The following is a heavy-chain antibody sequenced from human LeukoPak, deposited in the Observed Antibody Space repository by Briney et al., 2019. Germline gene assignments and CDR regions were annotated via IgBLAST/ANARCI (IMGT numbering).Heavy chain of an antibody. J-gene: IGHJ5*02. CDR1: GYTFTDYD. Sequence: ASVKLSCTASGYTFTDYDMHSVRRAPGQGLEWMGWINPNSGGTNYAQQFPCRVTMTRDTSISTAYMELSNLRADDTAVYYCARGIAAAGGRWFDPWGQGTLVTVSS. CDR2: INPNSGGT. V-gene: IGHV1-2*02. D-gene: IGHD6-13*01. CDR3: ARGIAAAGGRWFDP.